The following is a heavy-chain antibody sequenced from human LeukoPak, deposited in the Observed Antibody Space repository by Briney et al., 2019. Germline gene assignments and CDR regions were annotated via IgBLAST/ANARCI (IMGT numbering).Heavy chain of an antibody. CDR3: ASVMITFGGAPNWFDP. D-gene: IGHD3-16*01. CDR2: IYYSGST. Sequence: SETLSLTCTVSGGSISSGDYYWSWIRQPPGKGLEWIGYIYYSGSTYYNPSLKSRVTISVDTSKNQFSLKLSSVTAADTAVYYCASVMITFGGAPNWFDPWGQGTLVTVSS. V-gene: IGHV4-30-4*01. CDR1: GGSISSGDYY. J-gene: IGHJ5*02.